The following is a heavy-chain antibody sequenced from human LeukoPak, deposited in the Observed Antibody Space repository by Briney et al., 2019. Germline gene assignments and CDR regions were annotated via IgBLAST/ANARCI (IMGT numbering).Heavy chain of an antibody. D-gene: IGHD6-13*01. CDR2: TNYRFRWFY. J-gene: IGHJ3*02. Sequence: SQTLSLTCVISGGSVTSNLSGWTWIRPSPSIDLNWLGRTNYRFRWFYEYAVSVTGRITITFYTSKNQLQLEMNFVIPADTAVSYCARDLVVAGGGNAFDIWGQGTMVTVSS. CDR3: ARDLVVAGGGNAFDI. V-gene: IGHV6-1*01. CDR1: GGSVTSNLSG.